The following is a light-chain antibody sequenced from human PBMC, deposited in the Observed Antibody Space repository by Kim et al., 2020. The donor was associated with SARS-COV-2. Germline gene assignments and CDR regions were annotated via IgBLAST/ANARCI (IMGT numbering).Light chain of an antibody. J-gene: IGLJ3*02. CDR2: VNSDGSH. Sequence: QLVLTQSPSASASLGASVKLTCTLSSGHSSYAIAWHQQQPDKGPRYLMKVNSDGSHSKGDWIPDRFSGSSSGAERYLTISSLQSEDEADYYCQTWGTGIWVFGGGTKVTVL. CDR1: SGHSSYA. V-gene: IGLV4-69*01. CDR3: QTWGTGIWV.